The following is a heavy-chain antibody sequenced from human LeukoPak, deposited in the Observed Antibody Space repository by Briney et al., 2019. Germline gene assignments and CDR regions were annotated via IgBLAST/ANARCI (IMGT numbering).Heavy chain of an antibody. D-gene: IGHD1-26*01. V-gene: IGHV4-34*01. CDR1: GGSFSGYY. CDR3: ARLGSYFINYYMDV. CDR2: INHSGST. J-gene: IGHJ6*03. Sequence: SETLSLTCAVYGGSFSGYYWSWIRQPPGKGLEWIGEINHSGSTNYNPSLKSRVTISVDTSKNQFSLKLSSVTAADTAVYYCARLGSYFINYYMDVWGKGTTVTISS.